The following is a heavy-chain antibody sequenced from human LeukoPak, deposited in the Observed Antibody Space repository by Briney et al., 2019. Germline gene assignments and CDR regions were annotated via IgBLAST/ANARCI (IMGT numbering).Heavy chain of an antibody. CDR2: IKHAGSEK. J-gene: IGHJ4*02. CDR1: GFTFSSYW. Sequence: GGSLRLSCAASGFTFSSYWMSWVRQAPGKGLEWVANIKHAGSEKYYVDSVKGRFTISRDNAKNSLYLQMNSLRAEDTAVYYCARWSRDYYDRSGYYSDYWGQGPLVTVSS. V-gene: IGHV3-7*01. D-gene: IGHD3-22*01. CDR3: ARWSRDYYDRSGYYSDY.